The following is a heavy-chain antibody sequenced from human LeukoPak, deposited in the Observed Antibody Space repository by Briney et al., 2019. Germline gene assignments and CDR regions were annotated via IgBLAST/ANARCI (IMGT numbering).Heavy chain of an antibody. V-gene: IGHV3-23*01. CDR1: GFTFSSYV. CDR2: VSASGGST. D-gene: IGHD3-10*01. CDR3: ARSYYYGSGSPYVSFDY. J-gene: IGHJ4*02. Sequence: PGGSLRLSCAASGFTFSSYVMTWVRQAPGKGLEWVSSVSASGGSTYYADSVKGRFTIARDNSKNTLYLQMSSLRAADTAVYYCARSYYYGSGSPYVSFDYWGQGTLVTVSS.